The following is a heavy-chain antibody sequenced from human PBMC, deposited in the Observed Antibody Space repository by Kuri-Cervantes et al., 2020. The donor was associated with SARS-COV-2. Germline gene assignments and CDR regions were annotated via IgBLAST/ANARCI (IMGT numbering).Heavy chain of an antibody. CDR1: GFTFSSYA. Sequence: GGSLRLSCAASGFTFSSYAMHWVRQAPGKGLVWVSRINSDGSSTSYADSVKGRFTISRDNAKNTLYLQMNSLRAEDTAVYYCARDRVRNDYVWGSYRFSLYFDYWGQGTLVTVSS. CDR3: ARDRVRNDYVWGSYRFSLYFDY. J-gene: IGHJ4*02. D-gene: IGHD3-16*02. CDR2: INSDGSST. V-gene: IGHV3-74*01.